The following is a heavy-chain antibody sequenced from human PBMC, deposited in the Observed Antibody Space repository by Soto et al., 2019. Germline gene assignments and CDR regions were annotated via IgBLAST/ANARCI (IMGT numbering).Heavy chain of an antibody. CDR3: ARRMTTVTTFDY. CDR2: IYHSGST. Sequence: QLQLQESGSGLVKPSQTLSLTCAVSGGSISSGGYSWSWIRQPPGKGLECIGYIYHSGSTYYNPSLKRRVTITVNRSKNQFSLKLSSVTAADTAVYYCARRMTTVTTFDYWGQGNQVTVSS. D-gene: IGHD4-17*01. J-gene: IGHJ4*02. V-gene: IGHV4-30-2*01. CDR1: GGSISSGGYS.